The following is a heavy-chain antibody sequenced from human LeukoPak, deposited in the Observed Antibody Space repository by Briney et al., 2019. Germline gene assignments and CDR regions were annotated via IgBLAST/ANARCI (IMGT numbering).Heavy chain of an antibody. CDR2: IYYSGST. CDR3: ARARLWFGDHMGYYFDY. J-gene: IGHJ4*02. CDR1: GGSISSSSYY. D-gene: IGHD3-10*01. V-gene: IGHV4-39*07. Sequence: PSETLSLTCTVSGGSISSSSYYWGWIRQPPGKGLEWIGSIYYSGSTYYNPSLKSRVTISVDKSKNQFSLKLSSVTAADTAVYYCARARLWFGDHMGYYFDYWGQGTLVTVSS.